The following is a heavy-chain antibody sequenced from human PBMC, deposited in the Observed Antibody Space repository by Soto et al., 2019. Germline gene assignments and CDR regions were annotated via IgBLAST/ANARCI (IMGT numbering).Heavy chain of an antibody. CDR2: TYYRSRWYD. CDR1: GDSASSNIAA. J-gene: IGHJ4*02. D-gene: IGHD1-1*01. Sequence: SQTLSLTCVISGDSASSNIAAWNWIRQSPSRGLEWLGRTYYRSRWYDDYAVSVRSRIAVNPDTSKNQFSLQLDSVTHEDTAVYYCARELAGTSYFDYWSQGTLVTVSS. CDR3: ARELAGTSYFDY. V-gene: IGHV6-1*01.